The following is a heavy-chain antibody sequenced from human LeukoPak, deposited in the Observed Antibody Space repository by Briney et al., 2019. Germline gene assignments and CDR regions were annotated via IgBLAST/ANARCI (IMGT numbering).Heavy chain of an antibody. Sequence: SETLSLTCTVSGGSISSSIYYWGWIRQPPGKGLEWIGSIHYSGSTYYNPSLKSRVAISVDTSKNQFSLKLSSVTAADTAVYYCARQMPNSNWFDPWGQGTLVTVSS. CDR2: IHYSGST. V-gene: IGHV4-39*01. J-gene: IGHJ5*02. CDR3: ARQMPNSNWFDP. D-gene: IGHD2-2*01. CDR1: GGSISSSIYY.